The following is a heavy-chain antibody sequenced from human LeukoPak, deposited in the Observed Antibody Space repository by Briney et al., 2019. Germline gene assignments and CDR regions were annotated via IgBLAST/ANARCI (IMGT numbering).Heavy chain of an antibody. D-gene: IGHD6-25*01. Sequence: GGSLRLSCAASGFTFSSYAMHWVRQAPGKGLEWVAVISYDGSNKYYADSVKGRFTISRDNSKNTLYLQMNSLRAEDTAVYYCAKDPSTRPLYYFDYWGQGTLVTVSS. CDR3: AKDPSTRPLYYFDY. CDR1: GFTFSSYA. V-gene: IGHV3-30*04. J-gene: IGHJ4*02. CDR2: ISYDGSNK.